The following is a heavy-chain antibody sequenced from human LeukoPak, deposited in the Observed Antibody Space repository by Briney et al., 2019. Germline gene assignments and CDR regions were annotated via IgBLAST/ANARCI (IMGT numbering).Heavy chain of an antibody. CDR2: ISWNSGSI. CDR1: GFTFDDYA. D-gene: IGHD4-17*01. Sequence: QPGGSLRLSCAASGFTFDDYAMHWVRQAPGKGLEWVSGISWNSGSIGYADSVKGRFTISRDNAKNSLYLQMNSLRAEDTALYYCAKGTTVTTRLGAFDIWGQGTMVTVSS. V-gene: IGHV3-9*01. J-gene: IGHJ3*02. CDR3: AKGTTVTTRLGAFDI.